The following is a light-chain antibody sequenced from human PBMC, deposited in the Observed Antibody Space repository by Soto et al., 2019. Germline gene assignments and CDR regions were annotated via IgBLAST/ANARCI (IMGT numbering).Light chain of an antibody. J-gene: IGLJ2*01. CDR1: SSDIGGYHY. CDR2: DVN. CDR3: TSYASGSSHVV. V-gene: IGLV2-14*01. Sequence: QSALTQPASVSGSPGQSITLSCTGTSSDIGGYHYVSWYQRHPGKAPKLIIYDVNNRPSGVSNRFSGSKSGNTASLTISGLQAEDEADYYCTSYASGSSHVVFGGGTKLTV.